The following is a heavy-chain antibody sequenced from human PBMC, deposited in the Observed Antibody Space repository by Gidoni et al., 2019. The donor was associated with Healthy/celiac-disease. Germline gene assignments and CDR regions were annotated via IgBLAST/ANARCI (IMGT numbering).Heavy chain of an antibody. CDR2: MNPNSGNT. V-gene: IGHV1-8*01. D-gene: IGHD3-3*01. J-gene: IGHJ5*02. CDR3: ARRRPLWSGYSRGGWFDP. CDR1: GYPFTSYS. Sequence: QVQLVQSGDEVQKPGASVKVSCEASGYPFTSYSVNWVRQATGHGLEWMGWMNPNSGNTGYAQKFQGRVTMTRNTSISTAYMELSSLRSEDTAVYYCARRRPLWSGYSRGGWFDPWGQGTLVTVSS.